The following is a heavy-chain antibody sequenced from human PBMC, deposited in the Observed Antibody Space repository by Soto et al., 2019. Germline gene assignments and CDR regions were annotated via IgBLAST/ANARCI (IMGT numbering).Heavy chain of an antibody. CDR1: GGSISSSNW. Sequence: LSLTCAVSGGSISSSNWWSWVRQPPGKGLEWIGEIYHSGSTNYNPSLKSRVTISVDKSKNQFSLKLSSVTAADTAVYYCSSSWHFDAFDIWGQVIMVTVSS. V-gene: IGHV4-4*02. CDR3: SSSWHFDAFDI. J-gene: IGHJ3*02. CDR2: IYHSGST. D-gene: IGHD6-13*01.